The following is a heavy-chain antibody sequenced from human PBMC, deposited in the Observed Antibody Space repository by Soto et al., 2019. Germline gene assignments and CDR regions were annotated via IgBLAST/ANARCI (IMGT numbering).Heavy chain of an antibody. CDR3: ARAGITMVRGHRQNYYYYGMDV. J-gene: IGHJ6*02. V-gene: IGHV1-69*01. D-gene: IGHD3-10*01. CDR2: IIPIFGTA. Sequence: QVQLVQSGAEVKKPGSSVKVSCKASGGTFSSYAISWVRQAPGQGLEWLGGIIPIFGTANYAQKFQGRVTITADESTSTAYMELSSLRSEDTAVYYCARAGITMVRGHRQNYYYYGMDVWGPGTTVTVSS. CDR1: GGTFSSYA.